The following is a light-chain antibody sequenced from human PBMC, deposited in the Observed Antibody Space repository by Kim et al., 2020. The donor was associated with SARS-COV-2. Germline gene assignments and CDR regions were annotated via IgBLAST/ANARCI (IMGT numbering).Light chain of an antibody. J-gene: IGKJ2*01. CDR3: HQYATFPYT. CDR1: QTVFHSPHNKNY. CDR2: WAS. V-gene: IGKV4-1*01. Sequence: RATIHCRSSQTVFHSPHNKNYLAWYQQKPGQPPKLLIYWASTRESGVPDRFSGSGSGTDFTLTISSLQAEDVAVYFCHQYATFPYTFGQGTKLEI.